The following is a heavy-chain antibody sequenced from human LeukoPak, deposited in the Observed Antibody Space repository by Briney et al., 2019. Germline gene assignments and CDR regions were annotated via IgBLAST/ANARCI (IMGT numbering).Heavy chain of an antibody. D-gene: IGHD3-10*01. CDR3: AKGQGATMVRGIIIRYPSGFGH. CDR2: ISVSGVNT. V-gene: IGHV3-23*01. Sequence: GGSLRLSCTAYRFIFSDYAMSWVRQAPGKGLEWISSISVSGVNTYYADSVKGRFTISRDNSKNTLYLQMNSLRAAEDTAVYYCAKGQGATMVRGIIIRYPSGFGHWGQGTLVTVSS. J-gene: IGHJ1*01. CDR1: RFIFSDYA.